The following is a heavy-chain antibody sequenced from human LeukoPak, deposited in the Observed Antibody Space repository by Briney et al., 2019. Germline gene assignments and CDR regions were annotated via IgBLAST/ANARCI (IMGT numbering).Heavy chain of an antibody. V-gene: IGHV3-23*01. CDR1: GFTFSSYG. J-gene: IGHJ4*02. CDR2: ISGSGGST. CDR3: AKAPSRGSYYRDYFDY. Sequence: GGSLRLSCAASGFTFSSYGMHWVRQAPGKGLEWVSAISGSGGSTYYADSVKGRFTISRDSSKNTLYLQMNSLRAEDTAVYYCAKAPSRGSYYRDYFDYWGQGTLVTVSS. D-gene: IGHD1-26*01.